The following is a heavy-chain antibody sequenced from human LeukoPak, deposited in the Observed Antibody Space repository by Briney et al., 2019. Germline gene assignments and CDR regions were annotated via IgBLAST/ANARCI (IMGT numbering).Heavy chain of an antibody. CDR3: AREMVLAGGYIGLYYFDY. CDR1: GGTFKNYA. J-gene: IGHJ4*02. V-gene: IGHV1-18*01. CDR2: ISAYNGNT. Sequence: ASVKVSCKASGGTFKNYAISWVRQAPGQGLEWMGWISAYNGNTNYAQKLQGRVTMTTDTSTSTAYMELRSLRSDDTAVYYCAREMVLAGGYIGLYYFDYWGQGTLVTVSS. D-gene: IGHD5-12*01.